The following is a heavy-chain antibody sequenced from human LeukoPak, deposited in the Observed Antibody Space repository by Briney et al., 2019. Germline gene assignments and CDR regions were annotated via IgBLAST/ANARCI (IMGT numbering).Heavy chain of an antibody. J-gene: IGHJ4*02. CDR2: TNSDVRSR. D-gene: IGHD5-24*01. CDR3: ARDISMVGDGSNFAY. V-gene: IGHV3-74*01. CDR1: GFTFSTYW. Sequence: GGSLRLSCAASGFTFSTYWMHWVRQAPGKGLVWVSRTNSDVRSRSYADSVQGRFTISRDNAKNTLYLQMNSLRAEDTAVYYCARDISMVGDGSNFAYWGQGTLVTVSA.